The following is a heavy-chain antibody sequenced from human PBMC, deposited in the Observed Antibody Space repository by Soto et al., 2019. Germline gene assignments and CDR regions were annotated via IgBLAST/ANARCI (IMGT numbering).Heavy chain of an antibody. V-gene: IGHV3-9*01. D-gene: IGHD3-22*01. Sequence: EVQLVDSGGGLVQPGRSLRLSCAASGFTFDDYAMHWVRQAPGKGLEWVAGINWNSNDIDYADSVKGRFTISRDNAKNSLYPQMASLRAEDTALYYCAKGGKYYYDSSVSRDYFDYWGQGTLVTVSS. CDR2: INWNSNDI. CDR3: AKGGKYYYDSSVSRDYFDY. CDR1: GFTFDDYA. J-gene: IGHJ4*02.